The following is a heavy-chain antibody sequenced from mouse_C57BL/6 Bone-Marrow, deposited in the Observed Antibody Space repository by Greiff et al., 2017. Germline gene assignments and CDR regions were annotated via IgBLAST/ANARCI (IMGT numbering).Heavy chain of an antibody. J-gene: IGHJ3*01. Sequence: QVQLKQPGAELVRPGSSVKLSCKASGYTFTSYWMHWVKQRPIQGLEWIGNINPSDSETHYNQKFKDKATLTVDKSSSSAYMQLSSLTSEDAAVYCFTRLSGTRGAWFAYWGQGTLVTVSA. CDR3: TRLSGTRGAWFAY. CDR1: GYTFTSYW. D-gene: IGHD4-1*01. CDR2: INPSDSET. V-gene: IGHV1-52*01.